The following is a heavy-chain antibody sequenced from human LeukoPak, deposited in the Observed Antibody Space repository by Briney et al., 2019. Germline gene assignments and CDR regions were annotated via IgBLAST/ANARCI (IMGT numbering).Heavy chain of an antibody. CDR2: ISGSGGST. CDR3: VKDQLLNVVVLISDAFDI. V-gene: IGHV3-23*01. CDR1: GFTFSSYS. D-gene: IGHD2-2*01. Sequence: GGSLRLSCAASGFTFSSYSMNWVRQAPGKGLEWVSAISGSGGSTYYADSVKGRFTISRDNSKNTLYLQMNSLRAEDTAVYYCVKDQLLNVVVLISDAFDIWGQGTMVTVSS. J-gene: IGHJ3*02.